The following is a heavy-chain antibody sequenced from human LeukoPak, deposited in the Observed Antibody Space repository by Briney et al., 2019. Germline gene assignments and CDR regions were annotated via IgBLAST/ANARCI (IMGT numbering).Heavy chain of an antibody. J-gene: IGHJ4*02. V-gene: IGHV1-2*03. D-gene: IGHD1-26*01. CDR3: GGGLLGSNCSPADY. CDR1: GYTFTGYY. CDR2: IYPNSGGT. Sequence: LGASVRVSCTASGYTFTGYYMHWVRQAPGQGLEWMGWIYPNSGGTNYAQEFQGRGTMTRETSISTAYMEQIRLRSDDTAVYYCGGGLLGSNCSPADYWGQGTLVTVSS.